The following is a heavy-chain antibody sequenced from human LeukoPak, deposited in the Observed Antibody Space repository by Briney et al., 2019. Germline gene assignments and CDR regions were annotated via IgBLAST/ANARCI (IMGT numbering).Heavy chain of an antibody. CDR1: GGSISSGGYY. V-gene: IGHV4-31*03. J-gene: IGHJ4*02. CDR2: IYYSGST. D-gene: IGHD2-15*01. CDR3: ARGKLYCSGGSCWPYYFDY. Sequence: SETLSLTCTVSGGSISSGGYYWSWIRQHPGKGLEWIGYIYYSGSTYYNPSLKSRVTISVDTSKNQFSLKLSSVTAADTAAYYCARGKLYCSGGSCWPYYFDYWGQGTLVTVSS.